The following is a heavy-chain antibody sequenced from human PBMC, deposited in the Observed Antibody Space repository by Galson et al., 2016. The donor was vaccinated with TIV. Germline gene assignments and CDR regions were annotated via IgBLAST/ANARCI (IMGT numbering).Heavy chain of an antibody. CDR3: ARRKQTNYSERGGYYDF. CDR2: MNPSGGGT. V-gene: IGHV1-46*01. D-gene: IGHD3-22*01. J-gene: IGHJ4*02. Sequence: SVKVSCKASGYTFTRYYIHWVRQAPGQGLEWMGTMNPSGGGTNHAQNFQGRVTLTRDTSTTTVYMELSTLRSEDTAVDYCARRKQTNYSERGGYYDFWGQGPLVTVSS. CDR1: GYTFTRYY.